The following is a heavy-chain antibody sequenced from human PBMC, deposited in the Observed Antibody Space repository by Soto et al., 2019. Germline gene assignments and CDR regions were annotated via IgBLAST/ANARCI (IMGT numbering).Heavy chain of an antibody. CDR3: VGDFKY. J-gene: IGHJ4*01. CDR1: GFTSNFYW. CDR2: INPDGSSA. Sequence: PGGSLRLSCAASGFTSNFYWMQWVRQAPGKGLVWVSRINPDGSSANYADSVRGRFTVSRDNAKNTIFLQMNSLTVEDTAVYYCVGDFKYWGQGTLVTVSS. V-gene: IGHV3-74*01.